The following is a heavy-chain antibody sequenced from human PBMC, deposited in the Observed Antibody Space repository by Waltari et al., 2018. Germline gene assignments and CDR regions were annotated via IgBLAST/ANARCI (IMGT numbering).Heavy chain of an antibody. V-gene: IGHV1-2*02. Sequence: QVQLVQSGAEVKKPGASVKVSCKASGYTFTGYYMHWVRQAPGQGLAWMGWINPNSGGTNYAQKFKGRVTMTRDTSISTAYMELSRLRSDDTAVYYCARIAARRAYYYYYMDVWGKGTTVTVSS. CDR1: GYTFTGYY. J-gene: IGHJ6*03. CDR2: INPNSGGT. CDR3: ARIAARRAYYYYYMDV. D-gene: IGHD6-6*01.